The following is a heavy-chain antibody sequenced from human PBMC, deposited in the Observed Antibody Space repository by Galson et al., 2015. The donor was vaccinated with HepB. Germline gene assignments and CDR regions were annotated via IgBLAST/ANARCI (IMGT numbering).Heavy chain of an antibody. V-gene: IGHV3-48*04. CDR3: ARDNYYDSPLNP. CDR1: GFTFSSYS. CDR2: ITTNGRTI. Sequence: SPRLSCAASGFTFSSYSLNWIRQAPGKGLEWISYITTNGRTIYYADSVKGRFTISRDNAKKSLLLEMNNLTVEDTAIYYCARDNYYDSPLNPWGQGTLVTVSS. D-gene: IGHD3-22*01. J-gene: IGHJ4*02.